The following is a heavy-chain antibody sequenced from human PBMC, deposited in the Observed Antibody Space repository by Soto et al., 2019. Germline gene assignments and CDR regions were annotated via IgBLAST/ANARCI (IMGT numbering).Heavy chain of an antibody. J-gene: IGHJ5*02. D-gene: IGHD6-6*01. V-gene: IGHV1-69*04. CDR1: GGTFSSYT. CDR2: IIPILGIA. Sequence: GASVKVSCKASGGTFSSYTISWVRQAPGQGLEWMGRIIPILGIANYAQKFQGRVTITADKSTSTAYMELSSLRSEDTAVYYCARDSTYSSPFTPRPFDPWGQGTLVTVSS. CDR3: ARDSTYSSPFTPRPFDP.